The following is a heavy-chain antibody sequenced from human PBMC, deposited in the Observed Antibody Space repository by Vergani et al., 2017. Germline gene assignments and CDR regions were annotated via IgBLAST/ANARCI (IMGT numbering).Heavy chain of an antibody. Sequence: EVQLVESGGGLVQPGRSLRLSCAASGFTFDDYAMHWVRQAPGKGLEWVSGISWNSGSIGYADSVKGRFTISRDNAKNSLYLQMNSLRAEDTALYYCAKDNGIGYGGSGRYFDYGGEGTLVTVSS. CDR1: GFTFDDYA. D-gene: IGHD2-15*01. CDR3: AKDNGIGYGGSGRYFDY. J-gene: IGHJ4*02. CDR2: ISWNSGSI. V-gene: IGHV3-9*01.